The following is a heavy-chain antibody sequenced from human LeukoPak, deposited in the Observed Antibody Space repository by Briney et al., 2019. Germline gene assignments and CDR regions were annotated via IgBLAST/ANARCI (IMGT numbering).Heavy chain of an antibody. D-gene: IGHD2-2*01. CDR2: INCNSGGT. J-gene: IGHJ4*02. CDR1: GYTFSGYY. V-gene: IGHV1-2*07. Sequence: ASVKVSCKASGYTFSGYYMHRVRQAPGQGLEWMGWINCNSGGTNFAHKFQGRVTMTRDTSISTAYMDLASLRSDDTAVYYCTIFGYCNSSSCLGDHWGQGTLVTVSS. CDR3: TIFGYCNSSSCLGDH.